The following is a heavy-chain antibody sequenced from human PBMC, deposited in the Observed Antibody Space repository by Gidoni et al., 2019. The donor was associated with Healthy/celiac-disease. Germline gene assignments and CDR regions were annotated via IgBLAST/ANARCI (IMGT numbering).Heavy chain of an antibody. CDR2: ISSSSSTI. CDR3: ARDPPGSYYNFDY. CDR1: GFTFSSYS. J-gene: IGHJ4*02. Sequence: EVQLVESGGGLVQPGGSLRLSCAASGFTFSSYSMNWVRQAPGKGLEWVSYISSSSSTIYYADSVKGRFTISRDNAKNSLYLQMNSLRAEDTAVYYCARDPPGSYYNFDYWGQGTLVTVSS. D-gene: IGHD3-10*01. V-gene: IGHV3-48*01.